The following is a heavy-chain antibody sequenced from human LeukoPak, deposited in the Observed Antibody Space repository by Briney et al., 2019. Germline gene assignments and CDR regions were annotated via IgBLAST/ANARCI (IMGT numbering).Heavy chain of an antibody. CDR2: IYSGSST. CDR3: ASGYGYASFDY. CDR1: GVTFSSNY. V-gene: IGHV3-53*01. J-gene: IGHJ4*02. D-gene: IGHD5-18*01. Sequence: GGSLRLSCAASGVTFSSNYMSWVRQAPGKGLEWVSVIYSGSSTYYTDSVKGRFTISRDNSKNTLYLQMNSLRAEDTAVYYCASGYGYASFDYWGQGTLVTVSS.